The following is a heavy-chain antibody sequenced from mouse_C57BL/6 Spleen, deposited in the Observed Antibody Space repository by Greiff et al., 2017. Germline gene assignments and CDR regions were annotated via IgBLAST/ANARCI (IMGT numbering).Heavy chain of an antibody. CDR3: ARIATDGSSDGKYHYAMDY. Sequence: QVTLKESGPGILQPSQTLSLTCSFSGFSLSTFGMGVGWIRQPSGKGLEWLAHIWWDDDKYYNPALKSRLTISKDTSNNQVFLKNANGDTADTATYYCARIATDGSSDGKYHYAMDYWGQGTSVTVSS. D-gene: IGHD1-1*01. CDR2: IWWDDDK. V-gene: IGHV8-8*01. J-gene: IGHJ4*01. CDR1: GFSLSTFGMG.